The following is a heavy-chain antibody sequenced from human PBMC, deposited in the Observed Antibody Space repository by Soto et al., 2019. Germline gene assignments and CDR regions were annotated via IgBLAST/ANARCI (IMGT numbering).Heavy chain of an antibody. CDR2: ISGTGGST. Sequence: EVQLVESGGGLVQPGGSLRLSCAVSGFTFSSYAMSWVRQAPGKGLEWVSAISGTGGSTYYADSVKGRFTISRDNSKNTLHLQMNSLRAEDMAVYYCAEWRWLSDYYYYYGMDVCGQGTTVTVS. CDR1: GFTFSSYA. D-gene: IGHD6-19*01. CDR3: AEWRWLSDYYYYYGMDV. V-gene: IGHV3-23*04. J-gene: IGHJ6*02.